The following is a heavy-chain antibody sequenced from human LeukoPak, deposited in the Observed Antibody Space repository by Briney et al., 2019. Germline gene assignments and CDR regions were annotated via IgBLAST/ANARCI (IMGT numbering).Heavy chain of an antibody. CDR3: ARDLNTGYSSGWYIDY. CDR1: GFTFSTYS. D-gene: IGHD6-19*01. J-gene: IGHJ4*02. CDR2: ISSSSTYI. V-gene: IGHV3-21*01. Sequence: GGSLTLSCAASGFTFSTYSMNWVRQAPGKGLEWVSSISSSSTYIYYADSVKGRFTISRDNAKNSLYLQMNSLRAEDTAVYYCARDLNTGYSSGWYIDYWGQGTVVTVSS.